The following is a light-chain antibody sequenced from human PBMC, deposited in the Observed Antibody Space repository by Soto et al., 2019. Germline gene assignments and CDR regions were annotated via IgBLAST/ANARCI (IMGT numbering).Light chain of an antibody. CDR1: SSDVGGYNY. CDR3: SSYTSSSTLVV. CDR2: EVS. J-gene: IGLJ2*01. Sequence: QSVLTQPASVSGSPGQSITISCTGTSSDVGGYNYVSWYQQHPGKAPKLMIYEVSNRPSGVSNRFSGSKSGNTASLTISGLQAEAAAAYYCSSYTSSSTLVVFGGGTKVTVL. V-gene: IGLV2-14*01.